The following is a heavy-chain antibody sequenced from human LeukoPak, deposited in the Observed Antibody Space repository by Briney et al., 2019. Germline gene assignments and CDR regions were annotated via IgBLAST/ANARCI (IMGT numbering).Heavy chain of an antibody. J-gene: IGHJ4*02. D-gene: IGHD3-3*01. CDR2: MNPSSGNT. CDR3: ARDVSGYDFWSGYSL. Sequence: ASVKVSCKASGYTFTSYDINWVRQAPGQGLEWMGWMNPSSGNTGYAQKFQGRVTITWNTSISTAYMELSSLRAEDTAVYYCARDVSGYDFWSGYSLWGQGTLVTVSS. CDR1: GYTFTSYD. V-gene: IGHV1-8*03.